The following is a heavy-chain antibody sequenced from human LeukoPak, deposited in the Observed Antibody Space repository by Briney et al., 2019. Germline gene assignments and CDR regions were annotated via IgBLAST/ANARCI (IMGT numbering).Heavy chain of an antibody. Sequence: SVKVSCKASGGTFSSYAISWVRQAPGQGLEWMGGIIPIFGTANYAQKFQGRVTITADKSTSTAYMELSSLRSEDTAVYYCASKGYYDFWSGYYTYYYYMDVWGKGTTVTVSS. CDR1: GGTFSSYA. CDR2: IIPIFGTA. V-gene: IGHV1-69*06. J-gene: IGHJ6*03. CDR3: ASKGYYDFWSGYYTYYYYMDV. D-gene: IGHD3-3*01.